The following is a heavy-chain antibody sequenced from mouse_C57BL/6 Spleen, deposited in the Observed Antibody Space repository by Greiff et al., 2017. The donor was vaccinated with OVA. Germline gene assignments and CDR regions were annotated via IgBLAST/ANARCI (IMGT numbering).Heavy chain of an antibody. D-gene: IGHD4-1*01. CDR3: AREGLGRVAY. V-gene: IGHV1-39*01. J-gene: IGHJ3*01. CDR2: INPNYGTT. Sequence: LVESGASVTISCKASGYSFTDYNMNWVKQSNGKRLEWNGVINPNYGTTSYNEKFKGKATLTVDQSSSTAYMQRNSLTSEDSAVYYCAREGLGRVAYWGQGTRVTVSA. CDR1: GYSFTDYN.